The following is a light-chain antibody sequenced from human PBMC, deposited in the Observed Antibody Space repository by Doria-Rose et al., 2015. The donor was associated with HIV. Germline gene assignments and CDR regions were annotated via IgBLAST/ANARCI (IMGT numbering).Light chain of an antibody. J-gene: IGKJ1*01. CDR3: HQYGTSWT. CDR2: DGS. CDR1: QSFSSTY. Sequence: TQSPGTLSLSPGERATLSCRASQSFSSTYLAWYQQNPGQAPSLLIYDGSTRATGIPDRFSASGSGTDFTLTINRLEPEDFALYYCHQYGTSWTFGQGTKEEI. V-gene: IGKV3-20*01.